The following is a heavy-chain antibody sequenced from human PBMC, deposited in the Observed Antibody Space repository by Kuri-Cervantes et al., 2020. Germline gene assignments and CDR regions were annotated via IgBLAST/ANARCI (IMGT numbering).Heavy chain of an antibody. V-gene: IGHV1-24*01. D-gene: IGHD3-3*01. CDR3: ARVPITIFGVVIIPYYYYYMDV. Sequence: ASVKVSCKASGYTFTSYYMHWVRQAPGQGLEWMGGFDPEDGETIYAQKFQGRVTMTEDTSTDTAYMELSSLRSEDTAVYYCARVPITIFGVVIIPYYYYYMDVWGKGTTVTVSS. CDR2: FDPEDGET. CDR1: GYTFTSYY. J-gene: IGHJ6*03.